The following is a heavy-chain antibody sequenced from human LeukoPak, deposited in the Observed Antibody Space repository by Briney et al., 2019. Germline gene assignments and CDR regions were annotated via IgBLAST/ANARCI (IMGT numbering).Heavy chain of an antibody. J-gene: IGHJ4*02. Sequence: ASVKVSCKASGGTFSSYAISWVRQAPGQGLEWMGYMNPNSGNTGYAQKLQGRVTITIDTSTSTAYMALSSLKSEDTAVYYCAREGLDYWGQGTLVTVSS. CDR2: MNPNSGNT. V-gene: IGHV1-8*03. CDR1: GGTFSSYA. CDR3: AREGLDY.